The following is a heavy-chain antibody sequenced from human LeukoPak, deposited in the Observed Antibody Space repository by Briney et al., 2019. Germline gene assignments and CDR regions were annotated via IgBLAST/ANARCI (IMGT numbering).Heavy chain of an antibody. CDR3: ARVFTIFGVVIRLLDY. D-gene: IGHD3-3*01. J-gene: IGHJ4*02. CDR2: IKQDGSEK. V-gene: IGHV3-7*01. CDR1: GFTFSSYW. Sequence: GGSLRLSCAASGFTFSSYWMSWVRQAPGKGLEWVANIKQDGSEKYYVDSVKGRFTISRDNAKSSLYLQMNSLRAEDTAVYYCARVFTIFGVVIRLLDYWGQGTLVTVSS.